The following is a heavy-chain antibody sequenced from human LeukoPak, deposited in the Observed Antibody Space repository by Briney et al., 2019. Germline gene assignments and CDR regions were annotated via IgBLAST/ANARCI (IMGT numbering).Heavy chain of an antibody. CDR3: ARWPMTNLAFDV. D-gene: IGHD3-22*01. CDR1: GGSISSYY. J-gene: IGHJ3*01. CDR2: IFSSGST. V-gene: IGHV4-59*01. Sequence: PSETLSLTCTVSGGSISSYYWSWIRQPPGKGLEWIGYIFSSGSTIYNPSLKSRLTISVDTSKNQFSLKLSSVTAADTAVCFCARWPMTNLAFDVWGQGTMVTVSS.